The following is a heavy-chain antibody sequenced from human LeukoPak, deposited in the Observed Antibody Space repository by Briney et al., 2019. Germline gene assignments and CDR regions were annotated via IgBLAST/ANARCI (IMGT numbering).Heavy chain of an antibody. D-gene: IGHD6-19*01. V-gene: IGHV3-23*01. CDR3: GKGRVSD. J-gene: IGHJ4*02. CDR2: ITIAGGT. Sequence: PGGSLRPSCAASGFTFNTQDMRWVRQAPGKGLEWVSSITIAGGTFYADSVRGRFTISRDNSKNTLDLQMNSLRVEDTAVYYCGKGRVSDWGQGTLVTVSS. CDR1: GFTFNTQD.